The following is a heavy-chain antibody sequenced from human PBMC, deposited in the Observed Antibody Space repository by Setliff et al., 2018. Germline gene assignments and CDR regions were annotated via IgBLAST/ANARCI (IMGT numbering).Heavy chain of an antibody. D-gene: IGHD3-22*01. CDR2: IIPIFGTA. CDR1: GGTFSSYA. CDR3: ARDGDSSGYPYYFDY. V-gene: IGHV1-69*13. J-gene: IGHJ4*02. Sequence: SVKVSCKASGGTFSSYAISWVRQAPGQGLEWMGGIIPIFGTANYAQKFQGRVTITADESTSTAYMELSSLRSEDTAVYYCARDGDSSGYPYYFDYWGQGTLVTVSS.